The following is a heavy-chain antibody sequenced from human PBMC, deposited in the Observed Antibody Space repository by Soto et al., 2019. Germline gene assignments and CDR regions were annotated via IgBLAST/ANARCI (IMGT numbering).Heavy chain of an antibody. J-gene: IGHJ5*02. V-gene: IGHV4-31*03. CDR2: IYYSGST. Sequence: QVQLQESGPGLVKPSQTLSLTCTVSGGSISSGGYYWSWIRQHPGKGLEWIGYIYYSGSTYYNPSPXSXXXIXXDTSKHQFSLKLSSVTAADTAVDYCARSSPVVTAPWGQGTLVTVSS. D-gene: IGHD2-21*02. CDR3: ARSSPVVTAP. CDR1: GGSISSGGYY.